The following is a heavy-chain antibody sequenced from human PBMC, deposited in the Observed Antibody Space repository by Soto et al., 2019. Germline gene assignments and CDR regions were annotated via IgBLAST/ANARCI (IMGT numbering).Heavy chain of an antibody. J-gene: IGHJ6*02. CDR1: GFTFSSYG. Sequence: PGGSLRLSCAASGFTFSSYGMRWVRQAPGKGLEWVAVIWYDGSNKYYADSVKGRFTISRDNSKNTLYLQMNSLRAEDTAVYYCASYGGGYGMDVWGQGTTVTVSS. CDR3: ASYGGGYGMDV. V-gene: IGHV3-33*01. CDR2: IWYDGSNK. D-gene: IGHD2-15*01.